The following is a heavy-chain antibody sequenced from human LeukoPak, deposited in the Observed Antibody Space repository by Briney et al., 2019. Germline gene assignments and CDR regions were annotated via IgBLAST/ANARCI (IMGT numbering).Heavy chain of an antibody. Sequence: GGSLRLSCAASGFTFSSYSMNWVRQAPGKGLEWVSYISSSSSTIYYADSVKGRFTISRDNAKNSLYLQMNSLRAEDTAVYYCAGSITMVRGVIITSTLHYYGMDVWGQGTTVTVSS. CDR3: AGSITMVRGVIITSTLHYYGMDV. D-gene: IGHD3-10*01. CDR2: ISSSSSTI. CDR1: GFTFSSYS. V-gene: IGHV3-48*01. J-gene: IGHJ6*02.